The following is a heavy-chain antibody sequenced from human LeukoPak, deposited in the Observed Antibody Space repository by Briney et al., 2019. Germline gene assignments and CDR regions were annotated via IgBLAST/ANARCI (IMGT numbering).Heavy chain of an antibody. Sequence: PGGSLRLSCVASGFTFSSNWMSWVRQAPGKGLEWVASIRPDGSDKFYMDSVKGRFTISRDNAKNSLYLQMNSLRAEVTALYYCAKLLGTETTYDYWGQGTLVTVSS. V-gene: IGHV3-7*01. CDR1: GFTFSSNW. J-gene: IGHJ4*02. CDR2: IRPDGSDK. D-gene: IGHD1-7*01. CDR3: AKLLGTETTYDY.